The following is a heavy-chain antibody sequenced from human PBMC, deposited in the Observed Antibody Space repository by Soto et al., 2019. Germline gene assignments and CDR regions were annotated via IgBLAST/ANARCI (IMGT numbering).Heavy chain of an antibody. V-gene: IGHV4-34*01. J-gene: IGHJ6*03. CDR3: ARGGYCSSTSCYARPYYYYYYYMDV. D-gene: IGHD2-2*01. Sequence: PSETLSLTCAVYGGSFSGYYWSWIRQPPGKGLEWIGEINHSGSTNYNPSLKSRVTISVDTSKNQFSLKLSSVTAADTAVYYCARGGYCSSTSCYARPYYYYYYYMDVWGKGTTVTVSS. CDR2: INHSGST. CDR1: GGSFSGYY.